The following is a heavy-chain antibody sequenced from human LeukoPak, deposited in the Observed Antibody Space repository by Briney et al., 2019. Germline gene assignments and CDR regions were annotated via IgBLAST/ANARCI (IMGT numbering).Heavy chain of an antibody. Sequence: PGGSLRLSCAASGFTFDDYAMHWVRQAPGKGLEWVSGISWNSGSIGYADSVKGRFTISRDNAKNSLYLQMNSLRAEDMALYYCAKGARDGYNWKSAFDIWGQGTMVTVSS. CDR1: GFTFDDYA. CDR2: ISWNSGSI. V-gene: IGHV3-9*03. D-gene: IGHD5-24*01. J-gene: IGHJ3*02. CDR3: AKGARDGYNWKSAFDI.